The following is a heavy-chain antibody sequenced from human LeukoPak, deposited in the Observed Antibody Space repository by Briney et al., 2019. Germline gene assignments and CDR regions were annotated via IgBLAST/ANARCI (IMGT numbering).Heavy chain of an antibody. Sequence: QPGGSLRLSCAASGFTVSSNYMSWVRQAPGKGLEWVSVIYSGGSTYYADSVKGRFTISRDNSKNTLYLQMNSLRAEDTAVYYCAREKNYHYGMDVWSQGTTVTVSS. CDR1: GFTVSSNY. CDR3: AREKNYHYGMDV. V-gene: IGHV3-53*01. J-gene: IGHJ6*02. CDR2: IYSGGST.